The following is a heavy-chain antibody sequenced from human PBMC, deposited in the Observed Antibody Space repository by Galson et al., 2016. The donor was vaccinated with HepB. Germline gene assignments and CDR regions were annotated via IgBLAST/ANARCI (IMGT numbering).Heavy chain of an antibody. D-gene: IGHD1-26*01. V-gene: IGHV3-33*01. CDR3: ARAQRGVGGNYYFDY. CDR2: IWYDGGNK. CDR1: GFTFSNYG. J-gene: IGHJ4*02. Sequence: SLRLSCAASGFTFSNYGMHWVRQAPGKGLEWVTFIWYDGGNKYYTDSVKGRFTISRDNSKNTLYLQMNSLRVEDTAVYYCARAQRGVGGNYYFDYWGQGTLVTVSS.